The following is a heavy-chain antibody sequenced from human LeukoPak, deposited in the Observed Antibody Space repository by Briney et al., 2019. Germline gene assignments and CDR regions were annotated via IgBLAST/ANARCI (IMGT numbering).Heavy chain of an antibody. CDR1: GFTFSSYS. CDR3: AKDSTAIPVDY. J-gene: IGHJ4*02. V-gene: IGHV3-48*01. CDR2: ISSSSSTI. D-gene: IGHD2-21*02. Sequence: SGGSLRLSCAASGFTFSSYSMNWVRQAPGKGLEWVSYISSSSSTIYYADSVKGRFTISRDNAKNTLYLQMNSLRAEDTAVYYCAKDSTAIPVDYWGQGTLVTVSS.